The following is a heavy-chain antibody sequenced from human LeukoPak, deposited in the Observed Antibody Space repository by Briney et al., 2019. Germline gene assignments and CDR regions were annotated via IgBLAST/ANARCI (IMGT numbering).Heavy chain of an antibody. J-gene: IGHJ4*02. CDR2: LSGSGGTT. D-gene: IGHD3-10*01. CDR3: ARFNTYGSKFDY. CDR1: GFTFHSYA. V-gene: IGHV3-23*01. Sequence: GGSLRLSCTSSGFTFHSYAMSWVRQAPGKGLQWVSALSGSGGTTYYADFVKGRFTVSRDNSKNTLYLQMNSLRGDDTAVYYCARFNTYGSKFDYWGQGTLVTVSS.